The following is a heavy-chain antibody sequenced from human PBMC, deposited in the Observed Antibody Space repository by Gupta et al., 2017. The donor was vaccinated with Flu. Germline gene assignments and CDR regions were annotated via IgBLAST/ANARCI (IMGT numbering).Heavy chain of an antibody. J-gene: IGHJ4*02. CDR2: FKAKRAGGTT. CDR1: GFTFPYAW. V-gene: IGHV3-15*01. CDR3: TADVPFTADVPGGNPCFDY. D-gene: IGHD2-15*01. Sequence: DVQLVESGGGLVEPGESLRLSCAASGFTFPYAWMNWVRQAPGKGLEWVGRFKAKRAGGTTDYAAPVKGRFTISRDDSKNMLYLEMNSLKTEDTAVYYCTADVPFTADVPGGNPCFDYWGQGALVTVSS.